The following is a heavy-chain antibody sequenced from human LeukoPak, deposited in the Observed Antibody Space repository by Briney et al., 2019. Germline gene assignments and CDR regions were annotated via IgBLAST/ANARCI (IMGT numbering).Heavy chain of an antibody. Sequence: SETLSLTCSVSGGSISSSSYYWGWIRQPPGKGLEWIGSIYYSGSTYYNPSLKSRVTISVDTSKNQFSLKLSSVTAADTAVYYCTRTHRSGPTGAWGQGTLVTVSS. CDR3: TRTHRSGPTGA. J-gene: IGHJ4*02. CDR2: IYYSGST. D-gene: IGHD3-16*02. V-gene: IGHV4-39*07. CDR1: GGSISSSSYY.